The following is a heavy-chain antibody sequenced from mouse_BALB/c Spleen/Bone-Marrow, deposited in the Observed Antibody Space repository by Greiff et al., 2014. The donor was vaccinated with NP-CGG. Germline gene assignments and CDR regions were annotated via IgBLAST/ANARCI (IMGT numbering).Heavy chain of an antibody. CDR3: ARTDGYYAMDY. D-gene: IGHD2-3*01. CDR1: GYSITSGYS. V-gene: IGHV3-1*02. CDR2: IHYSGYT. J-gene: IGHJ4*01. Sequence: EVQLQQSGPDLVRPSQSLSLTCTVTGYSITSGYSWHWIRQFPGNILEWMGYIHYSGYTNYNPSLKSRISITRDTSKNQFFLQLNSVTTEDTATYYCARTDGYYAMDYWGQGTSVTVSS.